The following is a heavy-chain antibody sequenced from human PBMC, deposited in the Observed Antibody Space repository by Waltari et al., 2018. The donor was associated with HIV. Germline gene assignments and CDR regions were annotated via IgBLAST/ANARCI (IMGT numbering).Heavy chain of an antibody. Sequence: QVQLVQSGADVKKPGDSVKVSWKASGYTFTSLDLSLVRQARDRGRGGMGWISAYSGNTNYAQKVQDRVTMATDTFTITAYKELRSLSSDDAGVYYCAREGNENYFGSGSYYYEGYYYYGMDVWGQGTTVTVSS. D-gene: IGHD3-10*01. CDR1: GYTFTSLD. V-gene: IGHV1-18*01. CDR3: AREGNENYFGSGSYYYEGYYYYGMDV. CDR2: ISAYSGNT. J-gene: IGHJ6*02.